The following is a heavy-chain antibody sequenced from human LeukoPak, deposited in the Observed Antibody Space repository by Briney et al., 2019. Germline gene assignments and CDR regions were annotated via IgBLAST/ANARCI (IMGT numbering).Heavy chain of an antibody. V-gene: IGHV3-74*01. CDR3: ARGCYGDYVCLDY. Sequence: GGSLRLSCAASGFTFSSYWLHWGRQAPGKGLVWVSRINSDGSSTNYADSVKGRFTISRDNAKNTLYLQMNSLGAEDTAVYYCARGCYGDYVCLDYWGQGTLVTVSS. J-gene: IGHJ4*02. CDR2: INSDGSST. D-gene: IGHD4-17*01. CDR1: GFTFSSYW.